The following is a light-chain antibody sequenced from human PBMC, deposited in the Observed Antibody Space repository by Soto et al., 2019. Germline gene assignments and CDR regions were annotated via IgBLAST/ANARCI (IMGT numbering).Light chain of an antibody. J-gene: IGLJ3*02. Sequence: SYELTQPPSVSVAPGQTARITCEGHNIGSKSVHWYQLRPGQAPVVVVYDDTDRPSGIPERFSGSNSGNTATLTITRVEAGDGADYYCQVRDSSNDYLVFGGGTKLTV. CDR1: NIGSKS. CDR3: QVRDSSNDYLV. CDR2: DDT. V-gene: IGLV3-21*02.